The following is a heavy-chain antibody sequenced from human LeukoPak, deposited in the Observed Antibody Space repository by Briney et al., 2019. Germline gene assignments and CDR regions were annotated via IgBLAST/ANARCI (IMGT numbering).Heavy chain of an antibody. Sequence: PGGSLRLSCAASGFTFDDYTMHWVRQAPGKGLEWVSSISSSSSYIYYADSVKGRFTISRDNAKNSLYLQMNSLRAEDTAVYYCARAGDHYYDFWSGYYTAAFDIWGQGTMVTVSS. CDR3: ARAGDHYYDFWSGYYTAAFDI. CDR2: ISSSSSYI. CDR1: GFTFDDYT. J-gene: IGHJ3*02. V-gene: IGHV3-21*01. D-gene: IGHD3-3*01.